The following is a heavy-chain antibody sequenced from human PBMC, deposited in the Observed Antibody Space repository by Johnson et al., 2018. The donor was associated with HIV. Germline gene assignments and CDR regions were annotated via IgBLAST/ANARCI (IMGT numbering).Heavy chain of an antibody. Sequence: QVQLVESGGGVVQPGRSLRLSCAASGFTFSRYAMHWVRQAPGKGLEWVAVISYDGSNKYYADSVKGRFTISRDNSKNTLFLQMNSLRAEDTAIYYCARLPSGYNRDAFNIGGQGTMVTVSS. CDR3: ARLPSGYNRDAFNI. D-gene: IGHD5-18*01. CDR1: GFTFSRYA. V-gene: IGHV3-30-3*01. J-gene: IGHJ3*02. CDR2: ISYDGSNK.